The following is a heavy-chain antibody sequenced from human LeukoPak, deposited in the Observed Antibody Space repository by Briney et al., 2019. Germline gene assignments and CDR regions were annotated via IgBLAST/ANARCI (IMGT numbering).Heavy chain of an antibody. V-gene: IGHV4-39*02. Sequence: PSETLSLTCTISAASISSSSHHWAWIRQPPGKGLEWIGSVYYGRSPYFNPSLESRATISVDTSKNHFSLKMSSVTAADTAVYYCARSSGTGTFSYWGQGTLVTVSS. CDR2: VYYGRSP. CDR1: AASISSSSHH. J-gene: IGHJ4*02. D-gene: IGHD6-25*01. CDR3: ARSSGTGTFSY.